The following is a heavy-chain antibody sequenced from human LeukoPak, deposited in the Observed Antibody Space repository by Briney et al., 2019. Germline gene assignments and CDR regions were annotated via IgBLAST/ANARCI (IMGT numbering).Heavy chain of an antibody. CDR1: GFTFSSYW. Sequence: GGSLRLSCAASGFTFSSYWMHWVRQAPGKGLEWVSGISWNSGSIGYADSVKGRFTISRDNAKNSLYLQMNSLRAEDTAFYCAKDYGDYGKLYYYYGMDVWGQGTTVTVSS. D-gene: IGHD4-17*01. CDR3: AKDYGDYGKLYYYYGMDV. V-gene: IGHV3-9*01. J-gene: IGHJ6*02. CDR2: ISWNSGSI.